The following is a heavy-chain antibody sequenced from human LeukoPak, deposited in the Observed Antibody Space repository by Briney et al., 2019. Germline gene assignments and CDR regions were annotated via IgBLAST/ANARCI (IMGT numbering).Heavy chain of an antibody. V-gene: IGHV3-74*01. Sequence: PGGSLRLSCAASGFTFSNYWMHWVRQAPGKGVGWVSRISSAASSTSYADSVKGLFTISRDTAKTTLYLQMNSLRAEDTAVYYCARTAYSDYSLGFWGQGTLVTVSS. CDR3: ARTAYSDYSLGF. J-gene: IGHJ4*02. CDR2: ISSAASST. CDR1: GFTFSNYW. D-gene: IGHD5-12*01.